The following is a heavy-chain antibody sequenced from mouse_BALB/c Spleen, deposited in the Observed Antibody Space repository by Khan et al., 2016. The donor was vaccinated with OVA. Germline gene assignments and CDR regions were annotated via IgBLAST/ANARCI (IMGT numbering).Heavy chain of an antibody. CDR2: INTHSGVP. J-gene: IGHJ4*01. V-gene: IGHV9-4*02. Sequence: QIQLVQSGPELKKPGETVRISCKASGYTFTTAGMQWVQKMPGKGLKWIGWINTHSGVPKYAEDFKGRFVFSLETSASTSYLQITNLKNEDTATYCCARGGAAFYRNDGSAMDSWGQGTSVTVSS. CDR1: GYTFTTAG. D-gene: IGHD2-14*01. CDR3: ARGGAAFYRNDGSAMDS.